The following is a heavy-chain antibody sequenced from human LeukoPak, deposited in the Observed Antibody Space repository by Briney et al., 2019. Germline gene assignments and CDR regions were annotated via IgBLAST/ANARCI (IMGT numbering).Heavy chain of an antibody. J-gene: IGHJ6*03. CDR2: INPNSGGT. Sequence: RASVKVSFKASGYTFTDYYIHRVRQAPGQGGEWMGWINPNSGGTNYAQNLQGRVTMTRDTSINTAYMDLSRLKSDDAAVYYCARGVLVYSYYYYMDVWGKGTTVTVSS. D-gene: IGHD6-6*01. V-gene: IGHV1-2*02. CDR1: GYTFTDYY. CDR3: ARGVLVYSYYYYMDV.